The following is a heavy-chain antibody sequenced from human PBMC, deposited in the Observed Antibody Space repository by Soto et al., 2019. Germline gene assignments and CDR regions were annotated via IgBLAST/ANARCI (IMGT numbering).Heavy chain of an antibody. V-gene: IGHV3-30-3*01. CDR1: GFTFARYT. D-gene: IGHD5-18*01. Sequence: QVQLVESGGGVVQPGRSLRLSCAATGFTFARYTMHWVRQAPGKGLEWVAVILYDASKTDYADSVKGRFTISRDNSKNTLHLQMNSLRTEDTAMYYCARDGGDGHSYGYARFDYWGQGTLVTVSS. J-gene: IGHJ4*02. CDR3: ARDGGDGHSYGYARFDY. CDR2: ILYDASKT.